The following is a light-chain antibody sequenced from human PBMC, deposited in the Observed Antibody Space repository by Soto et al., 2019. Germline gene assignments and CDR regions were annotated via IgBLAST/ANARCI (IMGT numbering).Light chain of an antibody. J-gene: IGLJ2*01. CDR3: SSYTSSSTVHVI. Sequence: QSVLTQPASVSGSPGQSITISCTGTSSDVGGYNFVSWYQYHPGKAPKHIIYDVTNRPSGLSNRFSSSKSGKTASLTISGLQAEDEADYYCSSYTSSSTVHVIFGGGNKLPVL. V-gene: IGLV2-14*03. CDR1: SSDVGGYNF. CDR2: DVT.